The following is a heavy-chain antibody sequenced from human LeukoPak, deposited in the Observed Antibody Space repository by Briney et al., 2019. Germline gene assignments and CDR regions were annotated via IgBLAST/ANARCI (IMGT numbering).Heavy chain of an antibody. V-gene: IGHV4-4*02. CDR3: ARSKYYYDSSGPTYYFDY. CDR2: IYHSGST. D-gene: IGHD3-22*01. J-gene: IGHJ4*02. Sequence: SGTLSLTCAVSGGSISSSNWWSWVRQPPGKGLEWIGEIYHSGSTYYNPSLKSRVTISVDRSKNQFSLKLSSVTAADTAVYYCARSKYYYDSSGPTYYFDYWGQGTLVTVSS. CDR1: GGSISSSNW.